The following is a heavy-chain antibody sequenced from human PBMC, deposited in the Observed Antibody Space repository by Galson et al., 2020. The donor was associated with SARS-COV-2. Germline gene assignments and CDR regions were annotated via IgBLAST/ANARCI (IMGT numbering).Heavy chain of an antibody. V-gene: IGHV4-30-2*01. CDR3: ARLHYGEYAPEAFDI. CDR2: ISHSAGT. Sequence: SQTLSLTCAVSGTSISGGSYSWNWIRPPPGQGLEWIGYISHSAGTYYNPSLKSRVTISGDRSKNQFSLRLSSVTAAAAAVYFCARLHYGEYAPEAFDIWGPGTRVTVAS. CDR1: GTSISGGSYS. D-gene: IGHD4-17*01. J-gene: IGHJ3*02.